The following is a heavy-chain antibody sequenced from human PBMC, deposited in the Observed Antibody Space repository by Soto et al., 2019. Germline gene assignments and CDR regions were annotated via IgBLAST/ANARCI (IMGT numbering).Heavy chain of an antibody. D-gene: IGHD4-17*01. CDR2: IWHDGSNK. CDR1: GFTFSGYV. J-gene: IGHJ4*02. V-gene: IGHV3-33*01. CDR3: ARERLGDYCFDY. Sequence: QVQLVEGGGGVVQPGRSLRLSFAASGFTFSGYVMHWVRQAPGKGLEWVAVIWHDGSNKHYADSVKGRFTISRDNSKNTLYLQMNSLRAEDTAVYYCARERLGDYCFDYWGQGTLVTVSS.